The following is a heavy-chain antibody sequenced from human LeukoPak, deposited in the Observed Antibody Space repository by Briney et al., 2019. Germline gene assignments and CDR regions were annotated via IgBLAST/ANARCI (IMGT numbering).Heavy chain of an antibody. J-gene: IGHJ4*02. CDR2: ISYDGSNK. CDR3: AKVEDSSGWVDY. V-gene: IGHV3-30*18. CDR1: GFTFSSYG. Sequence: PGGSLRLSCAASGFTFSSYGMHWVRQAPGKGLEWVAVISYDGSNKYYADSVKGRFTISRDKSKNTLYLQMNSLRAEDTAVYYCAKVEDSSGWVDYWGQGTLVTVSS. D-gene: IGHD6-19*01.